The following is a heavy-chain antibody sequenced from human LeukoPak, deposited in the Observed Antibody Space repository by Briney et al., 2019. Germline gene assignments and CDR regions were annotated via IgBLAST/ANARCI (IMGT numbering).Heavy chain of an antibody. CDR1: GFTFSDYG. D-gene: IGHD2-21*01. J-gene: IGHJ4*02. V-gene: IGHV3-33*01. CDR3: ARDRTYSHYCDN. Sequence: GGSLRLSCAASGFTFSDYGMHWVRQAPGKGLEWMAVIWSDASNQHYADSVKGRFTISRDNSKNTLYLQMNSLRAEDTATYYCARDRTYSHYCDNWGQGTLVTVSS. CDR2: IWSDASNQ.